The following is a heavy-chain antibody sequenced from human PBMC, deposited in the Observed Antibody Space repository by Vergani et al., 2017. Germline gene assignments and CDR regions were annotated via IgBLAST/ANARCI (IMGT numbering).Heavy chain of an antibody. CDR3: AGSRPYCTSGSCPAI. J-gene: IGHJ4*02. D-gene: IGHD2-15*01. CDR1: GESIRSGSHY. V-gene: IGHV4-61*02. Sequence: VKLQESGPGLLKPSQTLSLTCTVSGESIRSGSHYWSWIRQPAGKGPEWIGHIHTGGSTDLNPSSKSRVSISVYTSKSQFTLKLNSVTVADTAVYYCAGSRPYCTSGSCPAIWGQGTLVTVSS. CDR2: IHTGGST.